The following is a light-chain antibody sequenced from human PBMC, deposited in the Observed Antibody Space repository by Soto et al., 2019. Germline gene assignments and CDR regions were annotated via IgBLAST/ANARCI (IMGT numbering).Light chain of an antibody. CDR2: GVS. J-gene: IGKJ5*01. CDR3: QHYVNSPPIT. Sequence: EIVLTQSPGTLSLSPGERATLSCRASQSVSSSYLAWYQQKPGQAPRLLIYGVSSRATGIPDRFSGSGSGTDFTLTISRLEPEDFAVCYCQHYVNSPPITLGQGTRLEIK. CDR1: QSVSSSY. V-gene: IGKV3-20*01.